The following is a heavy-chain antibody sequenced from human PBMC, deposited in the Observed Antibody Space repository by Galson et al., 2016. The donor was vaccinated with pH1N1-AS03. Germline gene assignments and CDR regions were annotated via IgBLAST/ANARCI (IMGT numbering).Heavy chain of an antibody. D-gene: IGHD5-24*01. Sequence: SLRLSCAASGFTFNNYAMNWVRQAPGKGLEWVAAVNGGGDVTKYADSVKGRFSISRDNYRNTVFLHMNSLTPEDTAAYYCAKGHNSVTTAGSDWGQGTLVTVSS. J-gene: IGHJ4*02. V-gene: IGHV3-23*01. CDR2: VNGGGDVT. CDR1: GFTFNNYA. CDR3: AKGHNSVTTAGSD.